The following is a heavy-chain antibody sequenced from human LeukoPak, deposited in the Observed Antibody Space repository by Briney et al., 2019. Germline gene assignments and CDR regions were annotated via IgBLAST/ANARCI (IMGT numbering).Heavy chain of an antibody. CDR3: AKGLGVGYCGDGSCYVYGMDV. V-gene: IGHV3-30*18. CDR2: ISYDGNNK. D-gene: IGHD2-15*01. CDR1: GLTFSRYG. J-gene: IGHJ6*02. Sequence: PGGSLRLSCAASGLTFSRYGMHWVRQAPGKGLEWVAVISYDGNNKYYADSVKGRFTISRDNSKNTLYLQMNSLRPEDTAVFYCAKGLGVGYCGDGSCYVYGMDVWGQGTTVTVSS.